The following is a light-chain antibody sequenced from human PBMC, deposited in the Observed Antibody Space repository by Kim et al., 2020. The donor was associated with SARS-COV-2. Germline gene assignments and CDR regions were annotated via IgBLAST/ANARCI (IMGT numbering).Light chain of an antibody. V-gene: IGLV2-18*02. J-gene: IGLJ1*01. CDR1: RNDIGSTNR. Sequence: GQSVTVSCTGTRNDIGSTNRVSWYQQPPGTAPKLIIYDVTNRPSGVPDRFSGSKSANTASLTISGLQAEDEADYFCSSYTTTWTYVFGTGTKVTVL. CDR3: SSYTTTWTYV. CDR2: DVT.